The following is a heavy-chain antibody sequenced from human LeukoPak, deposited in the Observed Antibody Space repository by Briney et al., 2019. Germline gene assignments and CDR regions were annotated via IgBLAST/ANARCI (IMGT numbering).Heavy chain of an antibody. CDR2: IKSDGRT. CDR3: ARPRTYYYDSSGSSFDY. D-gene: IGHD3-22*01. CDR1: GFTFSNYW. Sequence: GGSLRLSCAASGFTFSNYWMHWVRQAPGKGLVWVSRIKSDGRTNYADSVKGRFTISRDNAKNTVSLQMNSLRAEDTAVYYCARPRTYYYDSSGSSFDYWGQGTLVTVSS. V-gene: IGHV3-74*01. J-gene: IGHJ4*02.